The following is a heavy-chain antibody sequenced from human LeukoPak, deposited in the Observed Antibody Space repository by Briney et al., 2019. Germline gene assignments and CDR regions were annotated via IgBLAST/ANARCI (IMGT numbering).Heavy chain of an antibody. V-gene: IGHV3-7*03. CDR2: IKQDGSEK. D-gene: IGHD6-19*01. J-gene: IGHJ6*03. CDR3: AKAGSGWYWYYMDV. CDR1: GFTFNSYS. Sequence: GGSLRLSCAASGFTFNSYSMNWVRQAPGKGLEWVANIKQDGSEKYYVDSVKGRFTISRDNAKNSLYLQMNSLRAEDTAVYYCAKAGSGWYWYYMDVWGKGTTVTVSS.